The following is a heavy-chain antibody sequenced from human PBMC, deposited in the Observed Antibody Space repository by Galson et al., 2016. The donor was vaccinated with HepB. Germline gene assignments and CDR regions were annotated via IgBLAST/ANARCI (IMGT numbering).Heavy chain of an antibody. D-gene: IGHD2-15*01. CDR3: AKAACRGGSCFFDA. CDR2: ISDDGRNK. Sequence: SLRLSCAASGFTFRNYAKHWVRQAPGRGLEWLAVISDDGRNKYHLDSVRGRFTISRDNSKNTLYLQMNSLTAEDTAIYYCAKAACRGGSCFFDAWGQGTLVTVPS. CDR1: GFTFRNYA. J-gene: IGHJ4*02. V-gene: IGHV3-30*18.